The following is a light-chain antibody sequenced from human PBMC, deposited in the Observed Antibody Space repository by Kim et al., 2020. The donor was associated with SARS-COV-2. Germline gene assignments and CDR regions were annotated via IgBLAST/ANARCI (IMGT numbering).Light chain of an antibody. CDR2: KVS. V-gene: IGKV2-30*02. CDR3: MQGTHWPYT. CDR1: QSLVHTDGNTY. J-gene: IGKJ2*01. Sequence: DVVLTQSPLSLPVTLGQPASISCSSSQSLVHTDGNTYLNWFQQRPGQSPRRLIYKVSHLDAGVPDRFSRSGSGTDFTLKITWVEAGDVGVYYCMQGTHWPYTFGQGTKLEI.